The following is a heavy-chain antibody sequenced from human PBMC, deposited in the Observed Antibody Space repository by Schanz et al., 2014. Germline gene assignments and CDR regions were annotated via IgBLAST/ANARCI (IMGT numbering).Heavy chain of an antibody. CDR3: ARELRLEYYFDY. Sequence: QVQLVQSGAEVKKPGSAVKVSCKASGYTFTGYYMHWVRQAPGQGLEWMGRINPNSGGTNYAQKFQGRVTMTRDTSISTAYMELSSLRSDDTAVYYCARELRLEYYFDYWGQGTQVTVSS. V-gene: IGHV1-2*02. D-gene: IGHD4-17*01. CDR2: INPNSGGT. CDR1: GYTFTGYY. J-gene: IGHJ4*02.